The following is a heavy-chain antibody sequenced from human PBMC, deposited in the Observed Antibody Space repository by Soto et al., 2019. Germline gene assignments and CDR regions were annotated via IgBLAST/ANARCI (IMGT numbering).Heavy chain of an antibody. CDR3: AKGVVRTYYGMDV. V-gene: IGHV3-23*01. D-gene: IGHD6-6*01. Sequence: GSLRLSCAASGFTFSSYAMSWVRQAPGKGLEWFSAISGSGGSTYYADSVKGRFTISRDNSKNTLYLQMNSLRAEDTAVYYCAKGVVRTYYGMDVWGQGTTVTVSS. CDR2: ISGSGGST. CDR1: GFTFSSYA. J-gene: IGHJ6*02.